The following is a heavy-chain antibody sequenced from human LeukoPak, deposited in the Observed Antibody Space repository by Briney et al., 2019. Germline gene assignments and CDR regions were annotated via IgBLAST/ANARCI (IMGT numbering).Heavy chain of an antibody. CDR1: GFTFDDYA. V-gene: IGHV3-9*01. D-gene: IGHD3-16*01. J-gene: IGHJ4*02. CDR3: ANDRGYDPAMGLFDY. CDR2: ISWNSGSI. Sequence: GRSLRLSCAASGFTFDDYAMHWVRQAPGKGLEWVSGISWNSGSIGYADSVKGRFTISRDNAKNSLYLQMNRLRAEDTALYYCANDRGYDPAMGLFDYWGQGTLVTVSS.